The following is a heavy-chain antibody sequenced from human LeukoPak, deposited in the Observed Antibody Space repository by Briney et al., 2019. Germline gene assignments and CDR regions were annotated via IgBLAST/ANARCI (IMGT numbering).Heavy chain of an antibody. J-gene: IGHJ4*02. CDR2: INHSGST. V-gene: IGHV4-34*01. Sequence: SETLSLTCAVYGGSFSGYYWSWIRQPPGKGLEWIGEINHSGSTNYKPSLKSRVTISVDTSKNQFSLKLSSVTAADTAVYYCARGRSSIAARFDYWGQGTLVTVSS. CDR1: GGSFSGYY. CDR3: ARGRSSIAARFDY. D-gene: IGHD6-6*01.